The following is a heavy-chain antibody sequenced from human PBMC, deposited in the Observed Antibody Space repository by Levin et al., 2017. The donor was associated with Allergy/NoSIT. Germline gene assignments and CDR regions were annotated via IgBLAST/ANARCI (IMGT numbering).Heavy chain of an antibody. CDR1: GGSVSSGTYY. J-gene: IGHJ6*02. V-gene: IGHV4-61*01. Sequence: SETLSLTCSVSGGSVSSGTYYWSWIRRPPGKGLEWIGYINYRGVTKYNPSLKSRVTISVDTSKNEFSLKVTSVTPADTAVYYCTRNRIIVSGGNDYYYGMDVWGQGTTVTVSS. CDR3: TRNRIIVSGGNDYYYGMDV. D-gene: IGHD5/OR15-5a*01. CDR2: INYRGVT.